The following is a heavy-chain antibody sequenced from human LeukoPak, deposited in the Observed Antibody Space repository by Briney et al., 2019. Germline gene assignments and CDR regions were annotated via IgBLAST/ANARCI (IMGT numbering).Heavy chain of an antibody. Sequence: SETLSLTCTVSGGSISSSSYYWGWIRQPPGKGLEWIGSIYYSGSTYYNPSLKSRVTISVDTSKNQFSLKLSSVTAADTAVYYCARERVDIVATHNWYFDLWGRGTLVTVSS. CDR3: ARERVDIVATHNWYFDL. V-gene: IGHV4-39*07. D-gene: IGHD5-12*01. CDR1: GGSISSSSYY. J-gene: IGHJ2*01. CDR2: IYYSGST.